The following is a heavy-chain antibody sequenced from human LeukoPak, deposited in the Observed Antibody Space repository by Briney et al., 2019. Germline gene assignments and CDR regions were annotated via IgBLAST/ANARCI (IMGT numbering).Heavy chain of an antibody. CDR1: GGSFSGYY. D-gene: IGHD2-8*01. Sequence: SETLSLTCAVYGGSFSGYYWSWIRQPPGKGLEWIGEINHSGSTNYNPSLKSRVTISVDTSKNQFSLKLSSVTAADTAVYYCASRRSSGVCDYWGQGTLVTVSS. V-gene: IGHV4-34*01. CDR3: ASRRSSGVCDY. J-gene: IGHJ4*02. CDR2: INHSGST.